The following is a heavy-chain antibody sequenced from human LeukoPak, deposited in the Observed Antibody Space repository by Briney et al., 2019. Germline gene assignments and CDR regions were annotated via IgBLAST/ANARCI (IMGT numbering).Heavy chain of an antibody. V-gene: IGHV3-74*01. CDR1: GFAFSSYW. Sequence: GGSLRLSCAASGFAFSSYWMHWVRQAPGKGLVWVSRINSDGSSTSYADSVKGRFTISRDNAKSTLYLQMNSLRAEDTAVYYCARDTLGAANDYWGQGTLVTVSS. CDR3: ARDTLGAANDY. D-gene: IGHD2-15*01. J-gene: IGHJ4*02. CDR2: INSDGSST.